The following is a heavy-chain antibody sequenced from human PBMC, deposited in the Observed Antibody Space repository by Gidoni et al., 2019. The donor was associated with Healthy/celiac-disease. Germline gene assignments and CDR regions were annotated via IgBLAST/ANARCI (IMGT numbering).Heavy chain of an antibody. D-gene: IGHD6-13*01. CDR1: GFTFDDYA. J-gene: IGHJ6*02. CDR2: ISWNSGSI. Sequence: EVQLVESGGGLVQPGRSLRLSCAASGFTFDDYAMHWVRQDQGKGLEWVSGISWNSGSIGYADSVKGRFTISRDNAKNSLYLQMNSLRAEDTALYYCAKDLLPALSENIAAAGTNYYYYGMDVWGQGTTVTVSS. V-gene: IGHV3-9*01. CDR3: AKDLLPALSENIAAAGTNYYYYGMDV.